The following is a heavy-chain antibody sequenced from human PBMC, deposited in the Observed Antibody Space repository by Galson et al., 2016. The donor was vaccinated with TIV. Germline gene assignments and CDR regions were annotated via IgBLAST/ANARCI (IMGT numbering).Heavy chain of an antibody. V-gene: IGHV1-69*06. CDR1: GGSFMNYA. Sequence: SVKGSCKASGGSFMNYAVSWVRQAPGQGLEWMGRIIPIFGTGNYAQKFQGRVTITADIFASTAYMELSSLTSDDTAVYYCAGPPTFGNVYHYYMDVWGKGTAVTVSS. CDR3: AGPPTFGNVYHYYMDV. D-gene: IGHD1-14*01. CDR2: IIPIFGTG. J-gene: IGHJ6*03.